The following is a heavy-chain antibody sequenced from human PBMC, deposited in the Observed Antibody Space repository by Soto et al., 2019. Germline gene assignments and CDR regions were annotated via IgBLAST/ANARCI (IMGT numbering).Heavy chain of an antibody. CDR2: ISSSGSAV. D-gene: IGHD6-13*01. V-gene: IGHV3-48*03. CDR1: GFTFSEYE. J-gene: IGHJ4*02. Sequence: GGSLRLSCVASGFTFSEYEINWVRQAPGKGLEWISYISSSGSAVYYADSVKGRFTISRDNAKNSVFLHVNSLRAEDASVYYCARFKSYTSAWSYWGQGTLVTVSS. CDR3: ARFKSYTSAWSY.